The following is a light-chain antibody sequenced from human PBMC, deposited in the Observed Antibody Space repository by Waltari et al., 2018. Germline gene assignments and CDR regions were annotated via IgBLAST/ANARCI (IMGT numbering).Light chain of an antibody. Sequence: HSALTQPASVSGSPGQSITLSCTGTSSDVGGYKYVSWYQQHPGKAPKLMIYDSSNRPSGVSNRFSGSKSGNTASLTISGLQAKDEADYYCSSYISSDTLELFGGGTSLTVL. V-gene: IGLV2-14*03. CDR1: SSDVGGYKY. CDR3: SSYISSDTLEL. CDR2: DSS. J-gene: IGLJ2*01.